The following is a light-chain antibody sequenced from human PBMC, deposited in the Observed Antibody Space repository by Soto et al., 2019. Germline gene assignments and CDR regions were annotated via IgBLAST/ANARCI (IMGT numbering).Light chain of an antibody. CDR3: SSYTSRNTLA. CDR1: SSDVGGYNF. V-gene: IGLV2-14*01. CDR2: EVT. J-gene: IGLJ2*01. Sequence: QSALTQPASVSGSPGQSITISCTGTSSDVGGYNFVSWYQQHPSKAPKLMIYEVTDRPSGVSNRFSGSKSGSTASLTISGLQAEDEADYYCSSYTSRNTLAFGGGTQLTVL.